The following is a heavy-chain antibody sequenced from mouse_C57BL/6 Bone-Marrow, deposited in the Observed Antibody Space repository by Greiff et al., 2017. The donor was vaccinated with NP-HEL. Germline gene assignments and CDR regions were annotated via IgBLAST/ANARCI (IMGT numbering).Heavy chain of an antibody. Sequence: EVHLVESGGGLVKPGGSLKLSCAASGFTFSSYAMSWVRQTPEKRLEWVATISDGGSYTYYPDNVKGRFTISRDNAKNNLYLQMSHLKSEDTAMYYCARDLLWVFAYWGQGTLVTVSA. J-gene: IGHJ3*01. CDR1: GFTFSSYA. CDR3: ARDLLWVFAY. V-gene: IGHV5-4*01. CDR2: ISDGGSYT. D-gene: IGHD2-10*01.